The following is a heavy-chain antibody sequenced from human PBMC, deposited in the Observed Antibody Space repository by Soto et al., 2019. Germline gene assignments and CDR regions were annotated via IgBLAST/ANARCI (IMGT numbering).Heavy chain of an antibody. D-gene: IGHD6-13*01. V-gene: IGHV3-23*01. CDR3: AKDFIASAGTGLVSDV. J-gene: IGHJ6*04. CDR1: GFTFSTYA. CDR2: ISGSGGSR. Sequence: EVQLLESGGGLVQPGGSLRLSCAASGFTFSTYAMNWVRQAPGKGPEWVAAISGSGGSRYYADAVKGRFTISRDNSKDTVSLQMNSLTDEDTAVYYCAKDFIASAGTGLVSDVWGKGATVTVSS.